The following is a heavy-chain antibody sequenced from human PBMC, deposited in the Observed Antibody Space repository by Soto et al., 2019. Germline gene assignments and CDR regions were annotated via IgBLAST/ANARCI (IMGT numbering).Heavy chain of an antibody. CDR1: GFTFSSYA. J-gene: IGHJ6*04. CDR3: AREAPDYNMTPGMHV. Sequence: QVQLVESGGGVVEPGRSLRRSCAASGFTFSSYAMQWVRQAPGKGLEWVAVISYDGSNKYYPDSVNGRFTISRDNSKNALYLKLNSLRAEDTAVYYCAREAPDYNMTPGMHVWGEGSTVTVSS. D-gene: IGHD4-4*01. CDR2: ISYDGSNK. V-gene: IGHV3-30-3*01.